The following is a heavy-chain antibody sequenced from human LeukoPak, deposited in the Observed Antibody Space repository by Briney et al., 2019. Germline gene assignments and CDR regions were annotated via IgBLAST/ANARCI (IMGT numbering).Heavy chain of an antibody. CDR2: INPSGSSA. V-gene: IGHV1-46*01. CDR1: GYTFTGYY. D-gene: IGHD3-10*01. CDR3: ARAPVLLWFGESLNYYYYMDV. J-gene: IGHJ6*03. Sequence: ASVKVSCKASGYTFTGYYMHWVRQAPGQGLEWMGFINPSGSSAAYAQKFQGRLTMTRDMFTSTAYMELRSLRSDDTAVYYCARAPVLLWFGESLNYYYYMDVWGKGTTVTISS.